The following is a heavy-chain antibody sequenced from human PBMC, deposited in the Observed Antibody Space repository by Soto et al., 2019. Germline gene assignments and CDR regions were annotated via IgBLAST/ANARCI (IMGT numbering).Heavy chain of an antibody. J-gene: IGHJ4*02. CDR2: IYYSGST. CDR1: GGSISSGGYY. Sequence: SETLSLTCTVSGGSISSGGYYWSWIRQHPGKGLEWIGYIYYSGSTYYNPSLKSRVTISVDTSKNQFSLKLSSVTAADTAVYYCARTHYDILTGYSYYFDYWGQGTLVTVSS. CDR3: ARTHYDILTGYSYYFDY. D-gene: IGHD3-9*01. V-gene: IGHV4-39*01.